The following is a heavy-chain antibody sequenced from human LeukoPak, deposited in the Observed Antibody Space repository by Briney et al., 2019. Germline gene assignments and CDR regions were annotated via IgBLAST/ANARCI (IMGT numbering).Heavy chain of an antibody. CDR3: ARHPLNYYGSGSYLDY. CDR2: IYHSGST. CDR1: GYSISSGYY. Sequence: PSETLSLTCAVSGYSISSGYYWGWIRRPPGKGLEWIGRIYHSGSTYYNPSLKSRVTISVDTSKNQFSLKLSSVTAADTAVYYCARHPLNYYGSGSYLDYWGQGTLVTVSS. J-gene: IGHJ4*02. V-gene: IGHV4-38-2*01. D-gene: IGHD3-10*01.